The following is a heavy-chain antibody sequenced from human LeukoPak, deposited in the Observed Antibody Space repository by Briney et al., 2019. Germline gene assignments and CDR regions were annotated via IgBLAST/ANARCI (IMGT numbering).Heavy chain of an antibody. CDR1: GYTFTSYD. V-gene: IGHV1-8*03. CDR3: ARLQLEDAFDI. CDR2: MNPNSGNT. J-gene: IGHJ3*02. Sequence: ASVKVSCKASGYTFTSYDINWVRQATGQGLEWMGWMNPNSGNTGYAQKFQGRVTITRNTSISTAYMELSSLRSEDTAVYYCARLQLEDAFDIWGQGTMVTVSS. D-gene: IGHD5-18*01.